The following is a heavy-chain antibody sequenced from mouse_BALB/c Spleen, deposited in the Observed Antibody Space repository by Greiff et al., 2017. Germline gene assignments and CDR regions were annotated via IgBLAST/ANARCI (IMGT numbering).Heavy chain of an antibody. CDR1: GFTFSSYT. CDR2: ISSGGSYT. CDR3: TRRYGNYDPYYFDY. D-gene: IGHD2-1*01. J-gene: IGHJ2*01. Sequence: EVKLMESGGGLVKPGGSLKLSCAASGFTFSSYTMSWVRQTPEKRLEWVATISSGGSYTYYPDSVKGRFTISRDNAKNTLYLQMSSLKSEDTAMYYCTRRYGNYDPYYFDYWGQGTTLTVSS. V-gene: IGHV5-6-4*01.